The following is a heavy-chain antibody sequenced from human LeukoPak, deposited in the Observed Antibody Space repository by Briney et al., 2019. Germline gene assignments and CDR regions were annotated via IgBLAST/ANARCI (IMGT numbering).Heavy chain of an antibody. Sequence: GGSLRLSCAASGFTFSSYSMNWVRQAPGKGLEWVSSISTSSSYIYYADSVKGRFTISRDNAKNSLYLQMNSLRAEDTAVYYCAREGYGDYYYYYGMDVWGQGTTVIASS. D-gene: IGHD4-17*01. CDR3: AREGYGDYYYYYGMDV. CDR2: ISTSSSYI. J-gene: IGHJ6*02. CDR1: GFTFSSYS. V-gene: IGHV3-21*01.